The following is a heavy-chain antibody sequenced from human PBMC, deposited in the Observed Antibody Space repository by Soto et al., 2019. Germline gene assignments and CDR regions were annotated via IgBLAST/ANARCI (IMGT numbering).Heavy chain of an antibody. CDR1: GFTFSSYS. CDR2: ISSSSSYI. CDR3: ARDRFKVVVTATDAFDI. V-gene: IGHV3-21*01. Sequence: GGSLRLSCAASGFTFSSYSMNWVRQAPGKGLEWVSSISSSSSYIYYADSVKGRFTISRDNAKNSLYLQMNSLRAEDTVVYYCARDRFKVVVTATDAFDIWGQGTMVTVSS. D-gene: IGHD2-21*02. J-gene: IGHJ3*02.